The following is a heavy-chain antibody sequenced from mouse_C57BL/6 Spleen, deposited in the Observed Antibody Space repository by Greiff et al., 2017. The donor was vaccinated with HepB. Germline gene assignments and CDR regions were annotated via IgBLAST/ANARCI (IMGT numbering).Heavy chain of an antibody. CDR3: ARGGCDWYFDG. V-gene: IGHV3-6*01. Sequence: VQLKESGPGLVKPSQSLSLTCSVTGYSITSGYYWNWIRQFPGNKLEWKGYISYDGSNNYNPYLKKRISITRDTSKNQFFLKFNSVTTEDTATYYCARGGCDWYFDGWGTGTTVT. CDR2: ISYDGSN. J-gene: IGHJ1*03. CDR1: GYSITSGYY.